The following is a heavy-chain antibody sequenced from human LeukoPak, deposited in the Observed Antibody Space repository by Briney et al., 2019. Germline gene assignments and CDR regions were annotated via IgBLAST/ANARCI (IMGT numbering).Heavy chain of an antibody. CDR1: GYTFTGYY. CDR3: ARDSGTYYYDSSGYPEYFQH. D-gene: IGHD3-22*01. Sequence: ASVKVSCKASGYTFTGYYMHWVRQAPGRGLEWMGWINPNSGGTNYAQKFQGRVTMTRDTSISTAYMELSRLRSDDTAVYYCARDSGTYYYDSSGYPEYFQHWGQGTLVAVSS. V-gene: IGHV1-2*02. J-gene: IGHJ1*01. CDR2: INPNSGGT.